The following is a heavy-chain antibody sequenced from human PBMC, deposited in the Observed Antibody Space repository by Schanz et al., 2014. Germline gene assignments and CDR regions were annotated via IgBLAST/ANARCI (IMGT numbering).Heavy chain of an antibody. CDR3: AKEDRNHNSDYVY. D-gene: IGHD3-22*01. Sequence: EVQLVESGGNLVQPGGSLRLSCAASGFTVSSNYMSWVRQAPGKGLEWVSVIYSGGSTYYADSVKGRFTISRDNSKNTLYLQMNSLRPEDTAVYYCAKEDRNHNSDYVYWGQGTLVTVSS. CDR2: IYSGGST. V-gene: IGHV3-66*02. J-gene: IGHJ4*02. CDR1: GFTVSSNY.